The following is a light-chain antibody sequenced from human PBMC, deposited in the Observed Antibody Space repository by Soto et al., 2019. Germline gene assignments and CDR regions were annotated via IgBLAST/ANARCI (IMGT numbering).Light chain of an antibody. CDR2: DAS. CDR1: QSISFW. V-gene: IGKV1-5*01. J-gene: IGKJ1*01. Sequence: DIQMTQSPSTLSASVGDRVTITCRASQSISFWLAWYQQKPGKAPKLLIYDASTLESGVPSRFSGSGSGTEFTLTISSLQPDDFATYYCQQYNSHSWTFGQGTKVDIK. CDR3: QQYNSHSWT.